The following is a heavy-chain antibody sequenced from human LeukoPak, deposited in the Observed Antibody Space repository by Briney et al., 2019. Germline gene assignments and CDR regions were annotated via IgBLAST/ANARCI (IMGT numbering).Heavy chain of an antibody. CDR2: IYFSGGT. CDR1: GDSISSSNCY. J-gene: IGHJ4*02. Sequence: SETLSLTCTVSGDSISSSNCYWGWIRQPPGKGLEWIGSIYFSGGTYYNASLKSRVTISVDTSQNQFSLKLTSVTPADTAVYYCAKTAKYYYGSETYYFFEYWGQGTLVTVSS. D-gene: IGHD3-10*01. V-gene: IGHV4-39*01. CDR3: AKTAKYYYGSETYYFFEY.